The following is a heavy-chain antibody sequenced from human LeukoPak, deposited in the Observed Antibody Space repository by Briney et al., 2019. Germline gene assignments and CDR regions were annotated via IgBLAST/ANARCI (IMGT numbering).Heavy chain of an antibody. CDR3: ARDTPSYSSGDIDY. D-gene: IGHD6-19*01. J-gene: IGHJ4*02. Sequence: PGGSLRLSCAASGFTFSSYEMNWVRQAPGKGLEWLSYISRSGSIIYYADSVKGRFTISRDNAKNSLYLQMNSLRAEDTAVYYCARDTPSYSSGDIDYWGQGSLVTVSS. V-gene: IGHV3-48*03. CDR1: GFTFSSYE. CDR2: ISRSGSII.